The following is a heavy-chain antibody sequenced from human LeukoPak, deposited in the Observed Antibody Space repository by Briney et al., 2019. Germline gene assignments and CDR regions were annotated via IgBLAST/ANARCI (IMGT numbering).Heavy chain of an antibody. D-gene: IGHD3-16*01. CDR3: ARDTYYDYVWASDY. CDR1: GYTFTSYG. CDR2: ISAYNGNT. V-gene: IGHV1-18*01. Sequence: GASVKVSCKASGYTFTSYGISWVRQAPGQGLEWMGWISAYNGNTNYAQKLQGRVTMTTDTSTSTAYMELRSLRSDDTAVYYCARDTYYDYVWASDYWGQGTLVTVSS. J-gene: IGHJ4*02.